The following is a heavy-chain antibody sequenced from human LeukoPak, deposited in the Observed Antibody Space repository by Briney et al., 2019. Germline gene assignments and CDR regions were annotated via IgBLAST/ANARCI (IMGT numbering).Heavy chain of an antibody. CDR1: GYTFTGYY. J-gene: IGHJ4*02. CDR2: INPNSGGT. D-gene: IGHD3-22*01. V-gene: IGHV1-2*02. CDR3: ARDRVYYDSSGSFDY. Sequence: ASVKVSCKASGYTFTGYYMHWVRQAPGQGLEWMGWINPNSGGTNYAQKFQGRVTMTGDTSISTAYMELSRLRSDDTAVYYCARDRVYYDSSGSFDYWGQGTLVTVSS.